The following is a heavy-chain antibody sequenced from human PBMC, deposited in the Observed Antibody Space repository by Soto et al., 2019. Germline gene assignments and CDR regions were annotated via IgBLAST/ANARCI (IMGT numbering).Heavy chain of an antibody. V-gene: IGHV5-10-1*01. CDR3: ATTGVGSSGPYYYYGMDV. J-gene: IGHJ6*02. CDR2: IDPSDSYT. D-gene: IGHD3-22*01. CDR1: GYSFTSYW. Sequence: GESLKISCKGSGYSFTSYWISWVRQMPGKGLEWMGRIDPSDSYTNYSPSFQGHVTISADKSISTAYLQWSSLKASDTAMYYCATTGVGSSGPYYYYGMDVWGQGTTVTVS.